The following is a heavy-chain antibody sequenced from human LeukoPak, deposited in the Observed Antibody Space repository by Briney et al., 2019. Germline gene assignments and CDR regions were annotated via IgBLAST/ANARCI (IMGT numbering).Heavy chain of an antibody. CDR1: GGPISSGDYY. Sequence: PSETLSLTCTVSGGPISSGDYYWSWIRQPPGKGLEWIGYIYYSGSTYYNPSLKSRVTISVDTSKNQFSLKLSSVTAADTAVYYCARVDYGGNFEYNWFDPWGQGTLVTVSS. V-gene: IGHV4-30-4*01. J-gene: IGHJ5*02. CDR2: IYYSGST. D-gene: IGHD4-23*01. CDR3: ARVDYGGNFEYNWFDP.